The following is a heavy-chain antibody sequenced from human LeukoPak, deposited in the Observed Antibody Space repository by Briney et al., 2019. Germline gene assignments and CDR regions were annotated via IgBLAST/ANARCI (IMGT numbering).Heavy chain of an antibody. CDR1: GFTFSSYA. D-gene: IGHD2-15*01. Sequence: PGRSLRLSCAASGFTFSSYAMHWVRQAPGKGLEWVAVISYDGSNKYYADSVKGRFTISRDNSKNTLYLQMNSLRAEDTAVYYCARDLCSGGSCYSHYWGQGTLVTVSS. V-gene: IGHV3-30-3*01. CDR3: ARDLCSGGSCYSHY. J-gene: IGHJ4*02. CDR2: ISYDGSNK.